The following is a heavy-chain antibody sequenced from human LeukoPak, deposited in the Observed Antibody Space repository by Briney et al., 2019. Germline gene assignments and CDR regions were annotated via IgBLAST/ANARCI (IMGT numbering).Heavy chain of an antibody. CDR1: GGSISGYY. CDR2: IYYSGST. D-gene: IGHD3-10*01. V-gene: IGHV4-59*01. CDR3: ARAPYYYGSGNNGMDV. J-gene: IGHJ6*04. Sequence: SETLSLTCTVSGGSISGYYRSWIRQPPGKGLEWIGYIYYSGSTNYNPSLKSRVTISVDTSKNQFSLKLSSVTAADTAVYYCARAPYYYGSGNNGMDVWGKGTTVTVSS.